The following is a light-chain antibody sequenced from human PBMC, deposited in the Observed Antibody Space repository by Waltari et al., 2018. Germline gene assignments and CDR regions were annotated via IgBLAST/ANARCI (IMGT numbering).Light chain of an antibody. Sequence: DIVLTQSPGTLSLSPGERAPLSCRASQTISNTYLVWVQQKRGQAPRLLIYGASNRATGIPDRFSGSGSGTDFTLTISRLEPEDFAMYYCQHYGSPPGTFGQGTNVEIK. J-gene: IGKJ1*01. CDR2: GAS. CDR3: QHYGSPPGT. CDR1: QTISNTY. V-gene: IGKV3-20*01.